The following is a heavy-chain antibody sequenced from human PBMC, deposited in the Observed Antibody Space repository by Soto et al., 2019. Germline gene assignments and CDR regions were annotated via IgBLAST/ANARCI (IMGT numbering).Heavy chain of an antibody. CDR1: GGSISPYY. Sequence: QVQLQESGPGLVKPSETLSLTCTVSGGSISPYYWSWIRQPPGKGLEWIGFINYSGSTNYNPSLKSRVTISVDTSQNQFSLMLTSVTAADTAVYYCARPRSSGYAGEFDYWGQGTLVTVSS. D-gene: IGHD3-22*01. V-gene: IGHV4-59*01. J-gene: IGHJ4*02. CDR2: INYSGST. CDR3: ARPRSSGYAGEFDY.